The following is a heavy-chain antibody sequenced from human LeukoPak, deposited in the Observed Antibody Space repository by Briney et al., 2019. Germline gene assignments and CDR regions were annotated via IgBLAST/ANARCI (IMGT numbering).Heavy chain of an antibody. D-gene: IGHD1-14*01. CDR2: IYPGDSDT. V-gene: IGHV5-51*01. CDR3: ARPNRGALFDY. J-gene: IGHJ4*02. CDR1: GSIFTSYW. Sequence: GASLLISCKCSGSIFTSYWISGGRPLPGKGVEGMGIIYPGDSDTKYSPSFQGQVPISADKSISTAYLQWSSLKASDTAMYFCARPNRGALFDYWGQGTLVTVSS.